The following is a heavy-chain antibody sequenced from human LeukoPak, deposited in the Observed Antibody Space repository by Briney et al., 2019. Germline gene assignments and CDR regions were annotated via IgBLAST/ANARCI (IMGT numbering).Heavy chain of an antibody. Sequence: EPGRSLRLSCAASGFTFSSYGMHWVRQAPGKGLEWVAVISYDGSNKYYADSVKGRFTISRDNSKNTLYLQMNSLRAEDTAVYYCAKDRGTWIQLWFFDYWGQGTLVTVSS. CDR1: GFTFSSYG. J-gene: IGHJ4*02. D-gene: IGHD5-18*01. V-gene: IGHV3-30*18. CDR3: AKDRGTWIQLWFFDY. CDR2: ISYDGSNK.